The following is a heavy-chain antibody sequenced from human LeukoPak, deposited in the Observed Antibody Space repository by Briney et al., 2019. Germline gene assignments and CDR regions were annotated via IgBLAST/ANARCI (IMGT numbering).Heavy chain of an antibody. V-gene: IGHV1-3*01. Sequence: GASVKVSCKASGYTFTSYAMHWVRQAPGQRLEWMGWINAGNGNTKYSQKFQGRVTITGDTSASTAYMELSSLRSEDTAVYYCARGSSSWYGDAFDIWGQGTMVTVSS. CDR1: GYTFTSYA. CDR2: INAGNGNT. CDR3: ARGSSSWYGDAFDI. J-gene: IGHJ3*02. D-gene: IGHD6-13*01.